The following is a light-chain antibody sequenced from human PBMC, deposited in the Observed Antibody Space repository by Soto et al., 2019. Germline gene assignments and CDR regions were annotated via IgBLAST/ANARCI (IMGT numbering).Light chain of an antibody. CDR1: QTISSS. CDR3: QQYDRYSPYT. J-gene: IGKJ2*01. Sequence: EIQMTQFPPTLSASIGDRVTITCRASQTISSSLAWYQQKPGKAPKLLIYKASTLETGVPSRFSGSGSGTEFTLTISSLQADDFATYYCQQYDRYSPYTFGQGTRREIK. V-gene: IGKV1-5*03. CDR2: KAS.